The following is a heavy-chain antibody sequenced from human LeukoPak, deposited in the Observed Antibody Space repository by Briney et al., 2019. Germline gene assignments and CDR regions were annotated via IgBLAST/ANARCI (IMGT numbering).Heavy chain of an antibody. Sequence: ASVQVSCKASGGTFSSYAISWVRQAPGQGLEWMGGIIPIFGTANYAQKFQGRVTITADESTSTAYMELSSLRSEDTAVYYCARDTELVHPHWFDPWGQGTLVSVSS. CDR2: IIPIFGTA. J-gene: IGHJ5*02. D-gene: IGHD6-13*01. V-gene: IGHV1-69*13. CDR3: ARDTELVHPHWFDP. CDR1: GGTFSSYA.